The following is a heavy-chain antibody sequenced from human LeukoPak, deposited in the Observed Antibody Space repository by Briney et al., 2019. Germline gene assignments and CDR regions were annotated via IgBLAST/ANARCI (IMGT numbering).Heavy chain of an antibody. Sequence: GGSLRLSCAASGFTFSSYSMNWVRQAPGKGLVWVSRISPTGSTTSYADSVKGRFTVSRDNAKNTLYLQVNNLRAEDTAVYYCARGPNSNWAGPDFWGQGTLLTVSS. D-gene: IGHD1-1*01. CDR3: ARGPNSNWAGPDF. CDR1: GFTFSSYS. CDR2: ISPTGSTT. V-gene: IGHV3-74*01. J-gene: IGHJ4*02.